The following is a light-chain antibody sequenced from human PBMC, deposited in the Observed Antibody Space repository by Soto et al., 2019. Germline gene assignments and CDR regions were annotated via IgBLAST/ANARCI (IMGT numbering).Light chain of an antibody. Sequence: QSVLTQSPSASASLGASVKLTCTLSSGHSRYAIAWHQQQPEKGPRYLMNLNSDDSHTKGDGIPDRFSGSSSGAERYLTISSLQSEDEADYYCQTWGSGVVVFGGGTKLTVL. V-gene: IGLV4-69*01. CDR3: QTWGSGVVV. J-gene: IGLJ2*01. CDR1: SGHSRYA. CDR2: LNSDDSH.